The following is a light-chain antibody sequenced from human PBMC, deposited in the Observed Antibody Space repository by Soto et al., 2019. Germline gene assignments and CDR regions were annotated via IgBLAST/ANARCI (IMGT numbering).Light chain of an antibody. CDR2: SSH. CDR1: SSNIGDYH. V-gene: IGLV1-44*01. Sequence: QSVLTQPPSASGTPGQRVTISCSGSSSNIGDYHVHWYQQLPGAAPKVLIHSSHQRPSGVPDQFSGSKSGTSASLAISGLQSEDEADYYCAAWDDSLNGVVFGGGTKLTVL. J-gene: IGLJ2*01. CDR3: AAWDDSLNGVV.